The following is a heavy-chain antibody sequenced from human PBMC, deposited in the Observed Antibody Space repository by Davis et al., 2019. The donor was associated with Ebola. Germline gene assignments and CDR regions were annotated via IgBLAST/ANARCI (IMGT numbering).Heavy chain of an antibody. D-gene: IGHD3-10*01. CDR3: ARHDGGRTVVRGTPSRTKYYFDY. CDR1: GYSFTSYR. J-gene: IGHJ4*02. CDR2: IDPSDSYT. V-gene: IGHV5-10-1*01. Sequence: GESLKISCKGSGYSFTSYRISWVRQMPGKGLEWMGRIDPSDSYTNYSPSFQGHVTISADKSISTAYLQWSSLRASDTAMFYCARHDGGRTVVRGTPSRTKYYFDYWGQGTLVTVSS.